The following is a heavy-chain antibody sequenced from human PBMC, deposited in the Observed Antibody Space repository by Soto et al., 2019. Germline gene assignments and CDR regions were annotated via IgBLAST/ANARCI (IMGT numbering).Heavy chain of an antibody. Sequence: GGSLRLSCAASGFTFSTYEMHWVRQAPGKGLEWVSGISTAGDPYYPVSVTGRFTISRDNAKNSLYLQMNNLRPGDTAVYYCARVNSTSSAGMDVWGQGTTVTVSS. V-gene: IGHV3-13*05. CDR1: GFTFSTYE. CDR2: ISTAGDP. J-gene: IGHJ6*02. D-gene: IGHD6-6*01. CDR3: ARVNSTSSAGMDV.